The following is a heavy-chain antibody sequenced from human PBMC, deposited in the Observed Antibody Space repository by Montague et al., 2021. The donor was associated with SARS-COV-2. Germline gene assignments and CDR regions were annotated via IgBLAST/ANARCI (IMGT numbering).Heavy chain of an antibody. J-gene: IGHJ4*02. V-gene: IGHV4-39*01. CDR1: GDSVKANLYY. D-gene: IGHD2-15*01. CDR2: IYYTGTT. CDR3: ANADRCSSGSCYSPIDS. Sequence: SETLSLTCTVSGDSVKANLYYWGWIRQPPGKGLEWIGNIYYTGTTYYNPSLKSRVTMSVDTSKNPFSLKLPSVTAADTAVYYCANADRCSSGSCYSPIDSWGQGALVTVSS.